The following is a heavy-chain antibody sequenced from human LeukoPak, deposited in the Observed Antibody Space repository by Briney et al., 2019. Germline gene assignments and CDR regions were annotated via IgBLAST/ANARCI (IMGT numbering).Heavy chain of an antibody. CDR1: GDSISSYC. CDR2: VYTNGNT. J-gene: IGHJ4*02. V-gene: IGHV4-4*07. D-gene: IGHD6-25*01. Sequence: SETLSLTCAVSGDSISSYCRTWIRQRAGKGLEWIGRVYTNGNTDYNSSLKSRVTMSVDTSNNQVSLNLNSVTAADTAVYYCATEGLGSGRWFGYWGQGTLVTVSS. CDR3: ATEGLGSGRWFGY.